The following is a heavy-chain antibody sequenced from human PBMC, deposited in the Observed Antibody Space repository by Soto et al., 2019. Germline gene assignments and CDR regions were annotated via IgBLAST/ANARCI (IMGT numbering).Heavy chain of an antibody. V-gene: IGHV1-18*04. CDR1: GYTFTSYG. CDR3: ARLGGLSSGWSAEYFQH. J-gene: IGHJ1*01. D-gene: IGHD6-19*01. Sequence: QVQLVQSGAEVKKPGASVKVSCKASGYTFTSYGISWVRQAPGQGLEWMGWISAYNGNTNYAQKLQGRVTMTADPPTSTAYMELRGVRSDDTAVYYCARLGGLSSGWSAEYFQHWGQGTLVTVSS. CDR2: ISAYNGNT.